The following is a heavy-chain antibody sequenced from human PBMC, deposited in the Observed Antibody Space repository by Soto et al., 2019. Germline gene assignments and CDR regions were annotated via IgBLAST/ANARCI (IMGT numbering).Heavy chain of an antibody. CDR1: GGSFSGYY. D-gene: IGHD4-17*01. V-gene: IGHV4-34*01. J-gene: IGHJ4*02. Sequence: QVQLQQWGAGLLKPSETLSLTCAVYGGSFSGYYWSWIRQPPGKGLEWIGDIKHRGSTNHNPSLKSRVTISVDASKNRSTLNMSSVPAADTAVYYCARVGYGNDYWGQGTLVTVSS. CDR3: ARVGYGNDY. CDR2: IKHRGST.